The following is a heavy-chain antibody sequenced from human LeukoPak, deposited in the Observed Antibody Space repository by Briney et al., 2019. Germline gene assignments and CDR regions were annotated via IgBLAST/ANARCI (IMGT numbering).Heavy chain of an antibody. D-gene: IGHD6-6*01. CDR2: IKQDGSEK. Sequence: GRSLRPSCAASGFTFRNYGMHWVRQAPGKGLEWVANIKQDGSEKYYVDSVKGRFTISRDNAKNSLYLQMNGLRADDTAVYYCARWQSLAARFDNWGQGTLVTVSS. J-gene: IGHJ4*02. CDR1: GFTFRNYG. V-gene: IGHV3-7*03. CDR3: ARWQSLAARFDN.